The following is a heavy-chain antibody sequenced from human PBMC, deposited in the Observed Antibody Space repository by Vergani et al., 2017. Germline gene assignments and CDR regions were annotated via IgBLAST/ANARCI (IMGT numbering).Heavy chain of an antibody. CDR2: ISWDGGST. V-gene: IGHV3-43*01. CDR3: AKDRGNYYDSSGYFDY. Sequence: EVQLVESGGGLVQPGGSLRLSCAASGFTFSSYWMHWVRQAPGKGLEWVSLISWDGGSTYYADSVKGRFTISRDNSKNSLYLQMNSLRTEDTALYYCAKDRGNYYDSSGYFDYWGQGTLVTVSS. CDR1: GFTFSSYW. J-gene: IGHJ4*02. D-gene: IGHD3-22*01.